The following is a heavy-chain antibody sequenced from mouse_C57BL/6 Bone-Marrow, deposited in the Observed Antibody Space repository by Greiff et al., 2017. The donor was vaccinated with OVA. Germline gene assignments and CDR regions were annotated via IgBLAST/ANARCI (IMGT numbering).Heavy chain of an antibody. D-gene: IGHD4-1*02. CDR2: ISSGSSTI. J-gene: IGHJ3*01. Sequence: DVKLQESGGGLVKPGGSLKLSCAASGFTFSDYGMHWVRQAPEKGLEWVAYISSGSSTIYYADTVKGRFTISRDNAKNTLFLQMTSLRSEDTAMYYCARTTGTWFAYWGQGTLVTVSA. CDR3: ARTTGTWFAY. V-gene: IGHV5-17*01. CDR1: GFTFSDYG.